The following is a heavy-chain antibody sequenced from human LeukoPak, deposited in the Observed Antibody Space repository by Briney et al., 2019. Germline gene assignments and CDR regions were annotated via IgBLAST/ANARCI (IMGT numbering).Heavy chain of an antibody. Sequence: SETLSLTCAVSGGSISSSNWWSWVRQPPGKGLEWIGEIYHSGSTNYNPSLKSRVTISVDKSKNQFSLKLSSVTAADTAVYYCARVRCSGGSCYSQGRLRGSSYFDYWGQGTLVTVSS. J-gene: IGHJ4*02. CDR1: GGSISSSNW. CDR3: ARVRCSGGSCYSQGRLRGSSYFDY. V-gene: IGHV4-4*02. D-gene: IGHD2-15*01. CDR2: IYHSGST.